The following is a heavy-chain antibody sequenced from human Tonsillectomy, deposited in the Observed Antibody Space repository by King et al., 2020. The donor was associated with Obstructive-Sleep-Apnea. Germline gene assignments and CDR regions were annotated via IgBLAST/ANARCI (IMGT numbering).Heavy chain of an antibody. J-gene: IGHJ4*02. CDR2: ISYDGRNK. D-gene: IGHD5-18*01. CDR1: GFSFSNYG. CDR3: AKGGPEYSYPDY. Sequence: VQLVESGGGVVQPGRSLRLSCAASGFSFSNYGIHWVRQAPAKGLEWVAVISYDGRNKYYADSVKGRFTISRDNSKNTLYLQMNSLRAEDTAVYYCAKGGPEYSYPDYWGQGTLVTVSS. V-gene: IGHV3-30*18.